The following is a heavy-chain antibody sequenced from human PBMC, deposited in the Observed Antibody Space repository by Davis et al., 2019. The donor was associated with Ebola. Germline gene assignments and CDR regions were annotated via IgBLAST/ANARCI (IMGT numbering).Heavy chain of an antibody. J-gene: IGHJ4*02. D-gene: IGHD6-6*01. V-gene: IGHV1-69*13. CDR2: IIPIFGTA. CDR3: AGNPRRLVEYFDN. CDR1: GGTFSSHG. Sequence: SVKVSCKAAGGTFSSHGVSWVRQAPGQGLEWMGGIIPIFGTANYAQNFLGRLTIIADESTRTAYMELSSLTYEDTAVYYCAGNPRRLVEYFDNWGQGTLVTVSS.